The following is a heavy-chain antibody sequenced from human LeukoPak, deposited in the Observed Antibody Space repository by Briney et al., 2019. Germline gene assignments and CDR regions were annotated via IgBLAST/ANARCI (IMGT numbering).Heavy chain of an antibody. V-gene: IGHV1-69*02. J-gene: IGHJ4*02. Sequence: SVKVSCKASGGTFSSYTISWVRQAPGQGLEWMGRIIPIRGIANYAQKFQGRVTITADKSTSTAYMELSSLRSEDTAVYYCARGDSSSSWLLSYWGQGTLVTVSS. CDR2: IIPIRGIA. D-gene: IGHD6-6*01. CDR3: ARGDSSSSWLLSY. CDR1: GGTFSSYT.